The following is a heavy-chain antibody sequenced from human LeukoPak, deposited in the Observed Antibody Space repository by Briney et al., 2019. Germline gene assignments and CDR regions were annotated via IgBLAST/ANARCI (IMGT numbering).Heavy chain of an antibody. CDR2: INPNSGGT. V-gene: IGHV1-2*02. D-gene: IGHD6-19*01. J-gene: IGHJ4*02. Sequence: ASVKVSCKASGYTFTGYYMHWVRQAPGQGLEWMGWINPNSGGTNYAQKFQGRVTMTRDTSISTAYMELSRLRSDDTAVYYCAREGDSSGWYYFEYWGQGTLVTVSS. CDR3: AREGDSSGWYYFEY. CDR1: GYTFTGYY.